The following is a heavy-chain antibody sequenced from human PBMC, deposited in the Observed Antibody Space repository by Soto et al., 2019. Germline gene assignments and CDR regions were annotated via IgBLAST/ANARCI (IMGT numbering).Heavy chain of an antibody. D-gene: IGHD3-22*01. V-gene: IGHV4-59*08. Sequence: PSETLSLTCTVSGGSISSYYWSWIRQPPGKGLEWIGYIYYSGSTNYNPSLKSRVTISVDTSKNQFSLKLSSVTAADTAVYYCGRHYYDSSGYHGFDYWGQGTLVTVSS. CDR3: GRHYYDSSGYHGFDY. CDR1: GGSISSYY. CDR2: IYYSGST. J-gene: IGHJ4*02.